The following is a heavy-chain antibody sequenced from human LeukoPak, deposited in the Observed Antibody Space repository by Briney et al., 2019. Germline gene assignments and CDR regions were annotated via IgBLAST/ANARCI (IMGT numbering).Heavy chain of an antibody. CDR2: INHSGST. Sequence: TSETLSLTCAVYGGSFSGYYWSWIRQPPGKGLEWIGEINHSGSTNYNPSLKSRVTISVDTSKNQFSLKLSSVTAADTAVYYCARAGDYDYWGQGTLVTVSS. D-gene: IGHD4-17*01. CDR1: GGSFSGYY. CDR3: ARAGDYDY. J-gene: IGHJ4*02. V-gene: IGHV4-34*01.